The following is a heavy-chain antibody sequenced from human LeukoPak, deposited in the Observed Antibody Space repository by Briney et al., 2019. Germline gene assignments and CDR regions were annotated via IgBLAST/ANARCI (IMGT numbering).Heavy chain of an antibody. CDR3: ARDGEWLRPNDY. D-gene: IGHD3-3*01. V-gene: IGHV3-7*01. CDR2: IKQDGSKK. J-gene: IGHJ4*02. Sequence: PGGSLRLSCAASGFTFSSYWMHWVRQAPGKGLEWVANIKQDGSKKYYVDSVKGRFTVSRDNARNSLYLQMNSLRAEDTAVYYCARDGEWLRPNDYWGQGTLVTVSS. CDR1: GFTFSSYW.